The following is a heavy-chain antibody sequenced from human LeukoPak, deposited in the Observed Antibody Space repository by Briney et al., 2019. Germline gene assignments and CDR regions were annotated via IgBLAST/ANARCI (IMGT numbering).Heavy chain of an antibody. J-gene: IGHJ4*02. V-gene: IGHV1-18*01. CDR3: ARDGYDSSGYDSANFDY. CDR1: GYTFTSYG. Sequence: ASVKVSCKASGYTFTSYGISWVRQAPGQGLEWMGWISVYNGNTNYAQKLQGRVTMTTDTSTSTAYMELRSLRSDDTAVYYCARDGYDSSGYDSANFDYWGQGTLVTVSS. CDR2: ISVYNGNT. D-gene: IGHD3-22*01.